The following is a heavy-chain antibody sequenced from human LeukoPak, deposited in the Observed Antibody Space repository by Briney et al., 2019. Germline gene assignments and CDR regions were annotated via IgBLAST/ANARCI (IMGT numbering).Heavy chain of an antibody. Sequence: GASVKVSCKASGYTFTGYYMHWVRQAPGQGLEWMGWINPNSGGINYAQKFQGRVTMTRDTSISTAYMELSRLRSDDTAVYYCASNGGSYYFDYWGHGTLVTVSS. CDR3: ASNGGSYYFDY. CDR1: GYTFTGYY. CDR2: INPNSGGI. J-gene: IGHJ4*01. D-gene: IGHD1-26*01. V-gene: IGHV1-2*02.